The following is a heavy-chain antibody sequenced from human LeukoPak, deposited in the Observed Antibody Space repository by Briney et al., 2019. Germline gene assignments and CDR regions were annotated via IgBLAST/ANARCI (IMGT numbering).Heavy chain of an antibody. CDR3: ARDWGVGGRPGYMDV. Sequence: PSETLSLTCTVSGGSISSSSYYWGWIRQPPGTGLEWIGSIYYSGSTYYNPSLKSRVTISVDTSKNQFSLKLSSVTAADTAVYFCARDWGVGGRPGYMDVWGKGTTVTVSS. CDR1: GGSISSSSYY. J-gene: IGHJ6*03. CDR2: IYYSGST. D-gene: IGHD6-6*01. V-gene: IGHV4-39*07.